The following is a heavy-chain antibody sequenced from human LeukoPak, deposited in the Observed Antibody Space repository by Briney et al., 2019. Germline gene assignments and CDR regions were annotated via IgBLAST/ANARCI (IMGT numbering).Heavy chain of an antibody. CDR3: ARLAADYAFDI. V-gene: IGHV1-8*03. D-gene: IGHD6-13*01. Sequence: ASVKFSCKASGYTFTSYDINWVRQATGQGLEWMGWMNPNSGNTGYAQKFQGRVTITRNTSISTAYMELSSLRSEDTAVYYCARLAADYAFDIWGQGTMVTVSS. CDR1: GYTFTSYD. CDR2: MNPNSGNT. J-gene: IGHJ3*02.